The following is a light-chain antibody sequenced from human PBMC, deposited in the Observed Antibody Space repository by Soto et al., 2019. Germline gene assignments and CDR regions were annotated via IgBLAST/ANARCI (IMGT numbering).Light chain of an antibody. CDR1: QSIASN. CDR3: KQYNTWPPFT. V-gene: IGKV3-15*01. Sequence: EIVRTQSPATLSVSPGERATLSCRASQSIASNLAWYQQKPGQAPRLLILGASTRATGIPARFSGSGSGTEFTLTISSLQSEDFAVYYCKQYNTWPPFTFGQGTRLEIK. J-gene: IGKJ5*01. CDR2: GAS.